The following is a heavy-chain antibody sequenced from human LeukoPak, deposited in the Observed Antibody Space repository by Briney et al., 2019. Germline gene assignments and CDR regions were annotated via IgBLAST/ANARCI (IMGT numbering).Heavy chain of an antibody. Sequence: ASVKVSCKASGYTFTSYVINWVRQATGQGLEWMGWMNPNSGNTGYAQKFQGRVTMTRNTSISTAYMELSSLRSEDTAVYYCARGRTITIFGVVMVRHYDYWGQGTLVTVSS. D-gene: IGHD3-3*01. CDR3: ARGRTITIFGVVMVRHYDY. CDR2: MNPNSGNT. V-gene: IGHV1-8*01. CDR1: GYTFTSYV. J-gene: IGHJ4*02.